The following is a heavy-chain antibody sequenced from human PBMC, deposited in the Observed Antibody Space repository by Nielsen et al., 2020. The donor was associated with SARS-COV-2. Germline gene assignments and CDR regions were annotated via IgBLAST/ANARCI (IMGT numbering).Heavy chain of an antibody. V-gene: IGHV3-20*04. Sequence: GESLKISCAASGFTFTTYGMSWVRQAPGKGLEWVSRISGNGAVTYYADSVKGRFTISRDNAKNSLYLQMNSLRAEDTALYYCAKFAYGDNNNGYWGQGTLVTVSS. D-gene: IGHD4-17*01. J-gene: IGHJ4*02. CDR1: GFTFTTYG. CDR3: AKFAYGDNNNGY. CDR2: ISGNGAVT.